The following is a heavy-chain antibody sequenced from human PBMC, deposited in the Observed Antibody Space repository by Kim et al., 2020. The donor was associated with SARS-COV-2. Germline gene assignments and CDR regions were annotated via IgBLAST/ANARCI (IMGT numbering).Heavy chain of an antibody. CDR2: MNPNSGNT. V-gene: IGHV1-8*01. CDR3: AARYYDFWCGYYTAIDY. D-gene: IGHD3-3*01. Sequence: ASVKVSCKASGYTFTSYDINWVRQATGQGLEWMGWMNPNSGNTGYAQKFQGRVTMTRNTSISTAYMELSSLRSEDTAVYYCAARYYDFWCGYYTAIDYWGQGTLVTVSS. J-gene: IGHJ4*02. CDR1: GYTFTSYD.